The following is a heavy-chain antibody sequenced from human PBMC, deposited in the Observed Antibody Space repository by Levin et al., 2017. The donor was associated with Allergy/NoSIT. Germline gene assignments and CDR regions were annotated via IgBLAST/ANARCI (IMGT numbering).Heavy chain of an antibody. Sequence: LSLTCAASGFTFSSYAMSWVRQAPGKGLEWVSAISGSGGSTYYADSVKGRFTISRDNSKNTLYLQMNSLRAEDTAVYYCAKGRQWLENWGQGTLVTVSS. J-gene: IGHJ4*02. CDR1: GFTFSSYA. CDR3: AKGRQWLEN. CDR2: ISGSGGST. V-gene: IGHV3-23*01. D-gene: IGHD6-19*01.